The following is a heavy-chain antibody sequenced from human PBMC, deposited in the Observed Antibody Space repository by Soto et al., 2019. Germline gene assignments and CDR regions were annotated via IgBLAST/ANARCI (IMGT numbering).Heavy chain of an antibody. CDR2: ISDDGSTT. J-gene: IGHJ4*02. Sequence: GGSLRLSCEVSGFTFSAYWMHWVRQVPGKGLIWVSRISDDGSTTTYADSVKGRFTISRDNAKNTLYLQMNSLRADDTGLYYCTRGPRVSSTGTGAHWGQGTLVTVSS. D-gene: IGHD1-1*01. CDR3: TRGPRVSSTGTGAH. CDR1: GFTFSAYW. V-gene: IGHV3-74*01.